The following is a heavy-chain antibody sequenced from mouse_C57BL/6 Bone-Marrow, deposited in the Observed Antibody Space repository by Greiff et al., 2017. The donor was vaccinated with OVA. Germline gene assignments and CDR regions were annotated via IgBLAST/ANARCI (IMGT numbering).Heavy chain of an antibody. CDR1: GYTFTDYY. Sequence: VQLQQSGPVLVKPGASVKMSCKASGYTFTDYYMNWVKQSHGKSLEWIGVINPYNGGTSYNQKFKGKATLTVDKSASTAYMELNSLTSEDTAVYYCAKEGRGYWGQGTSGTVSS. CDR3: AKEGRGY. J-gene: IGHJ4*01. V-gene: IGHV1-19*01. CDR2: INPYNGGT.